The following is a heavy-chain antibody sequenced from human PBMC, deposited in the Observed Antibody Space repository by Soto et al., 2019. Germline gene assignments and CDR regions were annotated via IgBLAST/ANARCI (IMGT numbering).Heavy chain of an antibody. CDR3: AGGGSGIDY. CDR1: GGSISSGDYY. J-gene: IGHJ4*02. Sequence: QVQLQESGPGLVKPSQTLSLTCTVSGGSISSGDYYWSWIRQPPGKGLEWIGYIYYSGSTYYNPSPKSRVPISGDPSKTQVSLKLSSVAAADTAVHYSAGGGSGIDYWRQGTLVTVSS. CDR2: IYYSGST. D-gene: IGHD6-25*01. V-gene: IGHV4-30-4*01.